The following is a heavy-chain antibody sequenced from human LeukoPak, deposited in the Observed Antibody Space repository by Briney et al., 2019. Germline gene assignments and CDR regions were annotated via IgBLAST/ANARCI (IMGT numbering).Heavy chain of an antibody. Sequence: GRSLRLSCAVSGFTFSSYGMHRVRQAPGKGLGWVAVISYDGSNKYYADSVKGRFTISRDNSKNTLYLQMNSLRAEDTAVYYCAKVEDTGPFDPWGQGTLVTVSS. D-gene: IGHD5-18*01. J-gene: IGHJ5*02. CDR3: AKVEDTGPFDP. CDR2: ISYDGSNK. CDR1: GFTFSSYG. V-gene: IGHV3-30*18.